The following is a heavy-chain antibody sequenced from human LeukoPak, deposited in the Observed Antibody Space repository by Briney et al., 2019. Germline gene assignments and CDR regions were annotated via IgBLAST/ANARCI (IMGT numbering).Heavy chain of an antibody. CDR3: AKDRQRGYSYGYSFDY. J-gene: IGHJ4*02. CDR1: GFTFSSYG. D-gene: IGHD5-18*01. CDR2: IWYDGSNK. Sequence: GRSLRLSCAASGFTFSSYGMHWVRQAPGKGLEWVAVIWYDGSNKYYADSVKGRFTISRDNSKNTLYLQMNSLRAEDTAVYYCAKDRQRGYSYGYSFDYWGQGTLVTVSS. V-gene: IGHV3-33*06.